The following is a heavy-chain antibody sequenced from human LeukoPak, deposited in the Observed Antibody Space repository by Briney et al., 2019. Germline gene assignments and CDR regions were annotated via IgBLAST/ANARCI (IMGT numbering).Heavy chain of an antibody. V-gene: IGHV4-39*01. Sequence: SETLSLTCTVSGGSITSGDHYWGWIRQPPGKGLEWIGSIYHSGSTYYNPSLKSRVTISVDTSKSQFSLKLSSLAAADTAVYYCARQYRRYYDTSGYYSDVWFDPWGQGTLVTVSS. CDR3: ARQYRRYYDTSGYYSDVWFDP. CDR2: IYHSGST. J-gene: IGHJ5*02. D-gene: IGHD3-22*01. CDR1: GGSITSGDHY.